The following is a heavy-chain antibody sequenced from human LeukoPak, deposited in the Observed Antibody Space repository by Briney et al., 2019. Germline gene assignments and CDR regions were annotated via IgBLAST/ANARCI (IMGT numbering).Heavy chain of an antibody. CDR1: TIGGYY. Sequence: TIGGYYWSWIRQAPGKGLEWVSYISSSSSYTNYADSVKGRFTISRDNAKNSLYLQMNSLRAEDTAVYYCARGSRVWFGELLFDYWGQGTLVTVSS. V-gene: IGHV3-11*06. D-gene: IGHD3-10*01. CDR2: ISSSSSYT. J-gene: IGHJ4*02. CDR3: ARGSRVWFGELLFDY.